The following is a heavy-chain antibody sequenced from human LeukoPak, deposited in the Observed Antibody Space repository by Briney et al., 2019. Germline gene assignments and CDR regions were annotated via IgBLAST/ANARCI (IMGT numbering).Heavy chain of an antibody. D-gene: IGHD4-17*01. Sequence: ASVKVSCKASGGTFSSYAISWVRQAPGQGLEWMGRIIPILGIANYAQKFQGRVTITADKSTSTAYMELSSLRSEDTAVYYCARVDPKDYERLGYWGQGTLVTVSS. CDR2: IIPILGIA. V-gene: IGHV1-69*04. CDR3: ARVDPKDYERLGY. CDR1: GGTFSSYA. J-gene: IGHJ4*02.